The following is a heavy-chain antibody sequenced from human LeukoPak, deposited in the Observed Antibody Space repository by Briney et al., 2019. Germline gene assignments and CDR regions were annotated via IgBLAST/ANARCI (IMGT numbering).Heavy chain of an antibody. V-gene: IGHV3-48*03. CDR3: ARDDSSFGTSFDI. Sequence: GGSLRLSCAASGFTFSSYEMNWIRQAPGKGLEWVSYISSSGSTIYYADSVKGRFTISTDNAKNSLYLQMNSLRAEDTAVYYCARDDSSFGTSFDIWGQGTMVTVSS. D-gene: IGHD3-22*01. CDR1: GFTFSSYE. J-gene: IGHJ3*02. CDR2: ISSSGSTI.